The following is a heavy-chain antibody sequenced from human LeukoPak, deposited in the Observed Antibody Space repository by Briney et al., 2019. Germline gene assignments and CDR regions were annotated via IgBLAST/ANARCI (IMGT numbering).Heavy chain of an antibody. D-gene: IGHD3-22*01. V-gene: IGHV4-34*01. CDR3: ARRLRGYYYERGFFDY. CDR1: GFTFSSYS. J-gene: IGHJ4*02. CDR2: INHSGST. Sequence: PGGSLRLSCAASGFTFSSYSMNWVRQPPGKGLEWIGEINHSGSTNYNPSLKSRVTISVDTSKNQFSLKLSSVTAADTAVYYCARRLRGYYYERGFFDYWGQGTLVTVSS.